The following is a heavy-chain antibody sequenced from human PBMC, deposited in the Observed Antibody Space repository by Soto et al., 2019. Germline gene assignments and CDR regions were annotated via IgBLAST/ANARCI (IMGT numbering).Heavy chain of an antibody. CDR2: ILNSGST. J-gene: IGHJ6*02. Sequence: QVQLQESGPGLVKPSQTLSLSCSVSGGSISSDRYFWSWVRQHPGKGLEWIAYILNSGSTYFNPSLRRRVRISVDMSKSQLSLNLSSVTAADTAVYYCARGHTTFGFYYYGLDVWGQGATVIVSS. CDR1: GGSISSDRYF. V-gene: IGHV4-31*03. D-gene: IGHD3-10*01. CDR3: ARGHTTFGFYYYGLDV.